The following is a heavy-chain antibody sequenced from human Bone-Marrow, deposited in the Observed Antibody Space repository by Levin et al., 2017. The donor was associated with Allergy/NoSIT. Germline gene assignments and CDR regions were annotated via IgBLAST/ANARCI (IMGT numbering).Heavy chain of an antibody. CDR3: ARDGGLEAREWFDP. Sequence: SETLSLTCSVSGASVTSGSFYWSWIRQAPGTGLEWIGYIYYTGTTKYNPSLNSRVTMSVDTSKNQLSLNVKSVTAADTAVYYCARDGGLEAREWFDPWGRGMLVIVSS. J-gene: IGHJ5*02. CDR2: IYYTGTT. CDR1: GASVTSGSFY. D-gene: IGHD3-16*01. V-gene: IGHV4-61*01.